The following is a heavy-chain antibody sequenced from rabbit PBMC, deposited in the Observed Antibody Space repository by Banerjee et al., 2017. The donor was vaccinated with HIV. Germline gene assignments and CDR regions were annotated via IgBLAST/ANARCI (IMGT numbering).Heavy chain of an antibody. J-gene: IGHJ6*01. CDR1: GLDFSSYS. CDR2: IDPVFGSP. Sequence: QLVESGGGLVQPGGSLKLSCKASGLDFSSYSMNWVRQAPGKGLEWIGYIDPVFGSPYYANWVNGRFTISSHNAQNTVSLQMNSLTGADTATYFCARGDDVAGYGYSLWGPGTLVTVS. V-gene: IGHV1S7*01. CDR3: ARGDDVAGYGYSL. D-gene: IGHD6-1*01.